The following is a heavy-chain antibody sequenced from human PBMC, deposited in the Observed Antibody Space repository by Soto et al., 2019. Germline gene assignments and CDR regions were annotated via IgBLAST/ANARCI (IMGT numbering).Heavy chain of an antibody. Sequence: QVQLQESGPGLVKPSETLSLTCTVSGGSISSYYWRWIRQPAGKGREWLGRIYASGTSYYNPSLKRRVTMSVDTPKNQVSLQLSSVTAEDTAVYYCARAPTYSSSWRDYWGQGTLVTVSS. D-gene: IGHD6-13*01. J-gene: IGHJ4*02. V-gene: IGHV4-4*07. CDR2: IYASGTS. CDR3: ARAPTYSSSWRDY. CDR1: GGSISSYY.